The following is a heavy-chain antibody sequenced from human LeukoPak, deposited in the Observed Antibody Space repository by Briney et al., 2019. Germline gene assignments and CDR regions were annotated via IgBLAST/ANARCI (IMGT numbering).Heavy chain of an antibody. Sequence: GGSLRLSCAASGFTFSSYSISWVRQAPGKGLEWVSAISGSGGSTYYADSVKGRFTISRDNSKNTLYLQMNSLRAEDTAVYYCAKGSYYYGSGSYWGQGTLVTVSS. J-gene: IGHJ4*02. CDR3: AKGSYYYGSGSY. CDR1: GFTFSSYS. CDR2: ISGSGGST. V-gene: IGHV3-23*01. D-gene: IGHD3-10*01.